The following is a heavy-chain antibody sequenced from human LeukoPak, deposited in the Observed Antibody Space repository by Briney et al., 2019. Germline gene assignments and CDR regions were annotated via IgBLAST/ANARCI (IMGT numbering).Heavy chain of an antibody. CDR2: ILGTGDYT. J-gene: IGHJ4*02. CDR1: GFTFSNSV. CDR3: ARESKGTYDY. Sequence: GGSLRLSCVASGFTFSNSVMTWVRQAPGKGLEWVSSILGTGDYTYFANSVKGRFTISRDNSKNTLYLQMNSLRAGDTAIYYCARESKGTYDYWGQGTLVTVSS. V-gene: IGHV3-23*01.